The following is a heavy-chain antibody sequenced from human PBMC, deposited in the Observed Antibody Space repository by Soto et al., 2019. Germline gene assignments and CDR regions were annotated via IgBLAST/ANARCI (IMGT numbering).Heavy chain of an antibody. CDR3: ARKLIAALRVGYFDL. J-gene: IGHJ2*01. V-gene: IGHV1-69*02. CDR2: IIPILGIA. CDR1: GRTVSSYT. D-gene: IGHD6-6*01. Sequence: QVQLVQSGAEVKKPGSSVKVSCKASGRTVSSYTISWVLQAPGQGREWMGRIIPILGIANYAQKFQGRVTITADKSTSTAYMELSSLRSEDTAVYYCARKLIAALRVGYFDLWGRGTLVTVSS.